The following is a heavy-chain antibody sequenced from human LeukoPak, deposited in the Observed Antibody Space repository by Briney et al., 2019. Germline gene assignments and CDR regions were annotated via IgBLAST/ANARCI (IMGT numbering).Heavy chain of an antibody. V-gene: IGHV3-66*01. CDR1: GFTLSSNY. D-gene: IGHD2-15*01. J-gene: IGHJ4*02. Sequence: GGSLRLSCAASGFTLSSNYMSWVRQAPGKGLEWVSVIYSGGSTYYTDSVKGRFTISRDNSKNTLYLQMNSLRAEDTAVYYCARGGGYCSGGSCGDYWGQGTLVTVSS. CDR2: IYSGGST. CDR3: ARGGGYCSGGSCGDY.